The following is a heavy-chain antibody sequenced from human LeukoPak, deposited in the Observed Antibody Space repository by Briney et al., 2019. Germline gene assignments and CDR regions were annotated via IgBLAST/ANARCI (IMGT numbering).Heavy chain of an antibody. V-gene: IGHV4-34*01. D-gene: IGHD1-20*01. Sequence: SETLSLTCAVYGGSFSGYYWSWIRQPPGKGLEWSGEINHSGSTNYNPSLKSRVTISVDTSKNQFSLKLSSVTAADTAVYYCARGPITGTTDLPQADYWGQGTLVTVSS. CDR1: GGSFSGYY. CDR3: ARGPITGTTDLPQADY. CDR2: INHSGST. J-gene: IGHJ4*02.